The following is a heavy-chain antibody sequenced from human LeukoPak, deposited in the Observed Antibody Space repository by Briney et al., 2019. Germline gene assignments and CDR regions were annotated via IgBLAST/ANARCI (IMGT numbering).Heavy chain of an antibody. D-gene: IGHD1-26*01. CDR2: IAHDGKMK. V-gene: IGHV3-30*18. Sequence: GGYLRRSGVASGFTFCSFGMHWVRPGPGKGREWVAVIAHDGKMKYYGESVKGRFTISRDNSANTVYLQMNSLRGDDTAVYYCAKVYDGTYAYPLDYWGQGTLVTVSS. CDR3: AKVYDGTYAYPLDY. CDR1: GFTFCSFG. J-gene: IGHJ4*02.